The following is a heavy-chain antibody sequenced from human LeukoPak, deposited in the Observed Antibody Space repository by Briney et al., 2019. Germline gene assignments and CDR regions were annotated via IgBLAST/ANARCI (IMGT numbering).Heavy chain of an antibody. Sequence: GESLKISCKGSGYIFTTYWIGWVRQMPGKGLELMGIIYPDDSDTRYSPSFQGQVTISADKSISTAYLQWSSLKASDTAMYYCARRYYYDSSAFYFDYWGQGTLVTVSS. V-gene: IGHV5-51*01. CDR3: ARRYYYDSSAFYFDY. J-gene: IGHJ4*02. CDR1: GYIFTTYW. CDR2: IYPDDSDT. D-gene: IGHD3-22*01.